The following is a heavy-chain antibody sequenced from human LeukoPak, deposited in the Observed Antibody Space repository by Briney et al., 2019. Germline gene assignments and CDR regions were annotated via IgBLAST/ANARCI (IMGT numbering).Heavy chain of an antibody. CDR1: GFTFSNYA. CDR3: ARPETVSNWRDAFDI. Sequence: GGSLRLSCATSGFTFSNYAMHWVRQAPGKGLEWVAVISYDGSNKYCADSVKGRFTISRDNSKNTLYLQMNSLRAEDTAVYYCARPETVSNWRDAFDIWGQGTMVTVSS. CDR2: ISYDGSNK. V-gene: IGHV3-30-3*01. J-gene: IGHJ3*02. D-gene: IGHD6-13*01.